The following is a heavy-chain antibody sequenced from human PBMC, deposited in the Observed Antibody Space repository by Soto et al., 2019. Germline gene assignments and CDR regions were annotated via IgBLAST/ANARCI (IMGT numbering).Heavy chain of an antibody. D-gene: IGHD4-17*01. CDR2: IYYSGST. J-gene: IGHJ6*02. Sequence: PSETLSLTCTVSGGSISSSSYYWGWIRQPPGKGLEWIGSIYYSGSTYYNPSLKSRVTISVDTSKNQFSLKLSSVTAADTAVYYCAIGDPNTATKPTGGYYYYGLDVWGQGTTVTVS. CDR1: GGSISSSSYY. V-gene: IGHV4-39*01. CDR3: AIGDPNTATKPTGGYYYYGLDV.